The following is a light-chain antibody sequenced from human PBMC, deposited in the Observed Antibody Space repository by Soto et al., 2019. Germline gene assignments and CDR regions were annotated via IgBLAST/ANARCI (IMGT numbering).Light chain of an antibody. CDR1: QSVRANY. CDR3: LQYGSSGIT. Sequence: DIVLTQSPGTLSLSPGEGATLSCRASQSVRANYVAWYQQKPGQAPRVLIYDASSGATGIPDRFSGSGSGTDFTLAISRLEPEDFAVYYCLQYGSSGITFGQGTRLEIK. CDR2: DAS. J-gene: IGKJ5*01. V-gene: IGKV3-20*01.